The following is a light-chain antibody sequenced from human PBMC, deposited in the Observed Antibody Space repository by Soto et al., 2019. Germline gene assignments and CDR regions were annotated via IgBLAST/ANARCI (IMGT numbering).Light chain of an antibody. V-gene: IGKV1-12*01. CDR1: QNIDNW. Sequence: DIQMTQSPSFVSASIGDRVTITCRARQNIDNWLDWYQQQPGRAPNLLIYGASTLQTGVPSRFSGSGSGTDFTLTTRSLQPEDFATYYCQQGDRCTHTFGQGTKLEIK. J-gene: IGKJ2*01. CDR2: GAS. CDR3: QQGDRCTHT.